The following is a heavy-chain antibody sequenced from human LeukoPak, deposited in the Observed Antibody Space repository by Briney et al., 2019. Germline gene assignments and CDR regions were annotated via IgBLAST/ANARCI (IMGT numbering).Heavy chain of an antibody. D-gene: IGHD6-19*01. V-gene: IGHV3-23*01. CDR1: GFTFSSYG. Sequence: GGTLRLSCAASGFTFSSYGMSWVRQAPGKGLEWVSAISGSGGSTYYADSVKGRFTISRDNSKNTLYLQMNSLRAEDTAVYYCAKDPQGLAVAGHPFDYWGQGTLVTVSS. CDR2: ISGSGGST. CDR3: AKDPQGLAVAGHPFDY. J-gene: IGHJ4*02.